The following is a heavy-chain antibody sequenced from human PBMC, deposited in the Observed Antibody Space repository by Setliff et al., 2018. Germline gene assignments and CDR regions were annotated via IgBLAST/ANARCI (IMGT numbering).Heavy chain of an antibody. V-gene: IGHV1-69*13. CDR1: GGTFSNSA. Sequence: SVKVYCKAFGGTFSNSAINWVRQAPGQGLEWMGGIIPIRGAADYAQKFQGKVIITADGSTSTAYMELTSLRSDDAAVYYCARGPSGWSSATSRYYFYMDVWG. CDR2: IIPIRGAA. J-gene: IGHJ6*03. D-gene: IGHD6-19*01. CDR3: ARGPSGWSSATSRYYFYMDV.